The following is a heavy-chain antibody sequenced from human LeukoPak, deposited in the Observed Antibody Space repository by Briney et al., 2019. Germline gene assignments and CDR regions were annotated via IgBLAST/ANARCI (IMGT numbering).Heavy chain of an antibody. CDR1: GFTFSSYE. CDR3: ARALLWFGEPYGDAFDI. Sequence: GGSLRLSCAASGFTFSSYEMNWVRQAPGKGLEWVSYISSSGSTIYYADSVKGRFTISRDNAKNSLYLQMNSLRAEDTAVYYCARALLWFGEPYGDAFDIWGQGTMVTVSS. V-gene: IGHV3-48*03. J-gene: IGHJ3*02. CDR2: ISSSGSTI. D-gene: IGHD3-10*01.